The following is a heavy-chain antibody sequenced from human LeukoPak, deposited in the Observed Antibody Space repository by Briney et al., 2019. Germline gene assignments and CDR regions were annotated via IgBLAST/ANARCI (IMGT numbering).Heavy chain of an antibody. CDR1: GYTFTSYG. V-gene: IGHV1-18*01. CDR3: ARGAYDIAPYYFDY. Sequence: ASVKVSCKASGYTFTSYGISWVRQAPGQGLEWMGWISAYNGNTNYAQKFQGRVTMTTHTSTSTAYMELRSLRSDDTAVYYCARGAYDIAPYYFDYWGQGTLVTVSS. CDR2: ISAYNGNT. D-gene: IGHD3-9*01. J-gene: IGHJ4*02.